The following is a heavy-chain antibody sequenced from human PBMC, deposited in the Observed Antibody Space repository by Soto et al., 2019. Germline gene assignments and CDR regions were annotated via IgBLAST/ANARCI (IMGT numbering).Heavy chain of an antibody. CDR2: THYSGNT. D-gene: IGHD4-17*01. V-gene: IGHV4-59*13. Sequence: QVQLQESGPGLVKPSETLSLTCTVSGGSISTYYWDWIRQPPGKELEWIGYTHYSGNTNYHPSLRSRVTISLDPSRNQFSLKLSSVTAADTAIYYCARHTVTIRAGFDYWGPGALVTVSS. CDR3: ARHTVTIRAGFDY. J-gene: IGHJ4*02. CDR1: GGSISTYY.